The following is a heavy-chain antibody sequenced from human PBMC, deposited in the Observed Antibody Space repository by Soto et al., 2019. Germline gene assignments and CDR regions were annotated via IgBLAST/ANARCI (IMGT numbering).Heavy chain of an antibody. CDR2: ISSSSATI. J-gene: IGHJ4*02. V-gene: IGHV3-48*02. CDR1: GFTFSTYA. Sequence: PXGSLRLACSASGFTFSTYAVNWLRQAPGKGLEWLSYISSSSATIYYADSVKGRFTISRDNGKNSLFLQMDSLRDEDTAVYYCARGARLNSHKFSFDYWGRGTLVTVS. D-gene: IGHD1-1*01. CDR3: ARGARLNSHKFSFDY.